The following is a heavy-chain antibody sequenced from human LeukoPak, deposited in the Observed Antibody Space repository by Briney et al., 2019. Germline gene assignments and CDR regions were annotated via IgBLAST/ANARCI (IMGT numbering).Heavy chain of an antibody. D-gene: IGHD2-21*01. J-gene: IGHJ4*02. CDR2: FSRDGSDI. Sequence: QPGGSLRLSCAASGFTFGNYAMTWVRQAPGKGLEWVAYFSRDGSDISYADSARGRFTISSDNARNSVVLQMNGLRDDDTGLYYCARGRLIRLESFFDLWGQGTLVTVSS. CDR3: ARGRLIRLESFFDL. V-gene: IGHV3-48*02. CDR1: GFTFGNYA.